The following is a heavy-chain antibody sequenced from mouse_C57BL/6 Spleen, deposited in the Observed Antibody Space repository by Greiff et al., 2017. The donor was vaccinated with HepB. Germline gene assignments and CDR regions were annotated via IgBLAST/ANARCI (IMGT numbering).Heavy chain of an antibody. V-gene: IGHV5-4*01. D-gene: IGHD2-1*01. J-gene: IGHJ2*01. CDR3: ARDGIYYGNFYYCDY. Sequence: EVNVVESGGGLVKPGGSLKLSCAASGFTFSSYAMSWVRQTPEKRLEWVATISDGGSYTYYPDNVKGRFTISRDNAKNNLYLQMSHLKSEDTAMYYCARDGIYYGNFYYCDYWAQGTTLTVSS. CDR2: ISDGGSYT. CDR1: GFTFSSYA.